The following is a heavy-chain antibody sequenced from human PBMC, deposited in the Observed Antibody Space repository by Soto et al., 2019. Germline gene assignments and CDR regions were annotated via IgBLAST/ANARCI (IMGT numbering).Heavy chain of an antibody. CDR3: AKVGWFGELMPFES. Sequence: QVQLVQSGAEVRDPGASVNISCKASGDTFKYSSFTWVRQAPGQGLEWMGWISAQKGDTNYAQDFQGRVTMTTDKYTSTVYMDLRSLRSDDTAIYYCAKVGWFGELMPFESWGQGTLVRVS. D-gene: IGHD3-10*01. CDR2: ISAQKGDT. CDR1: GDTFKYSS. J-gene: IGHJ4*02. V-gene: IGHV1-18*04.